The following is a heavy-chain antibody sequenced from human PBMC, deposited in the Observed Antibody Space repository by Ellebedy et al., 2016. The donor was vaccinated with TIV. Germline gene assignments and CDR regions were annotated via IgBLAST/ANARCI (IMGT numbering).Heavy chain of an antibody. CDR2: ISTYNGNA. D-gene: IGHD1-7*01. V-gene: IGHV1-18*01. CDR1: GYTFTSYG. Sequence: ASVKVSCKASGYTFTSYGISWMRQAPGQGLEWMGWISTYNGNANYAQKLQGRVTMTTDTSTSTVYMELRSLRSDDTAVYYCATDDRMNWNYGSYYFDQWGQGTLVTVSS. J-gene: IGHJ4*02. CDR3: ATDDRMNWNYGSYYFDQ.